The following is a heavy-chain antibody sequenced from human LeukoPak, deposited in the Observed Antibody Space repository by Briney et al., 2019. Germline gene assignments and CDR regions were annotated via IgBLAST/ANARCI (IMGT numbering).Heavy chain of an antibody. CDR3: AGLYDFWSGYYTGWVFYFDY. J-gene: IGHJ4*02. CDR1: GGSISSSSYY. D-gene: IGHD3-3*01. CDR2: IYYSGST. V-gene: IGHV4-39*07. Sequence: SETLSLTCTVSGGSISSSSYYWGWIRQPPGKGLEWIGSIYYSGSTYYNPSLKSRVTISVDTSKNQFSLKLSSVTAADTAVYYCAGLYDFWSGYYTGWVFYFDYWGQGTLVTVSS.